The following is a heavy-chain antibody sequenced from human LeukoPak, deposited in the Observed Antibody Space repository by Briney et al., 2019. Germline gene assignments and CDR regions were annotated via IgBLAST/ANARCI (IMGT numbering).Heavy chain of an antibody. Sequence: TGGSLRLSCAASGFTVSSNYMSWVRQAPGKGLEWVSVIYSGGSTYYADSVKGRFTISRDNSKNTLYLQMNSLRAEDTAVYYCAKPVIAVASYFDYWGQGALVTVSS. CDR2: IYSGGST. CDR1: GFTVSSNY. D-gene: IGHD6-19*01. CDR3: AKPVIAVASYFDY. J-gene: IGHJ4*02. V-gene: IGHV3-66*04.